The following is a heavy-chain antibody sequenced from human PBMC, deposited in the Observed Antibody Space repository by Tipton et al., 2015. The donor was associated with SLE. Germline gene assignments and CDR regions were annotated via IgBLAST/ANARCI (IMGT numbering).Heavy chain of an antibody. V-gene: IGHV4-39*07. Sequence: GLVKPSETLSLTCTVSGGSMSRSSHYWDWIRQPPGKGLEWIGSISYSGSTSYNPSLKSRVTISVDTSKNQFSLKVSSVTAADTAVHYCASGLAPRFDYWGQGTLVTVSS. CDR2: ISYSGST. D-gene: IGHD3/OR15-3a*01. CDR3: ASGLAPRFDY. CDR1: GGSMSRSSHY. J-gene: IGHJ4*02.